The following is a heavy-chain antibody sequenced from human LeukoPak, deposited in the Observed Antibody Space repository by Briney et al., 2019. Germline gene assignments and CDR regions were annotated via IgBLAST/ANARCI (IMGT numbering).Heavy chain of an antibody. CDR1: GFTFSNAW. CDR2: IKSKTDGGTT. CDR3: AKDPEYYYDSSGYQGDY. D-gene: IGHD3-22*01. J-gene: IGHJ4*02. V-gene: IGHV3-15*01. Sequence: PGGSLRLSCAASGFTFSNAWMSWVRQAPGKGLEWVGRIKSKTDGGTTDYAAPVKGRFTISRDDSKNTLYLQMNSLRAEDTAVYYCAKDPEYYYDSSGYQGDYWGQGTLVTVSS.